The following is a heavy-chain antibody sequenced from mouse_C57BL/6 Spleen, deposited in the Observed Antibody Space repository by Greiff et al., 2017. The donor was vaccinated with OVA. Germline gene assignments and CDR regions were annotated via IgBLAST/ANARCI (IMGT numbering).Heavy chain of an antibody. J-gene: IGHJ2*01. Sequence: VQLQQPGAELVKPGASVKLSCKASGYTFTEYTIPWVKQRPGQGLEWIGWFYPGRGSIKYNEKFKNKATLTADKSSSTCYMELSRLTSEYSAVEFCARDEEGDYYDSSYEGFDYWGQGTTLTVSS. V-gene: IGHV1-62-2*01. CDR3: ARDEEGDYYDSSYEGFDY. CDR1: GYTFTEYT. D-gene: IGHD1-1*01. CDR2: FYPGRGSI.